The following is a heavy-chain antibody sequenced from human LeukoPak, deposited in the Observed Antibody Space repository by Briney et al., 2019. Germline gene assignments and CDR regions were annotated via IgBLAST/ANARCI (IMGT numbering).Heavy chain of an antibody. CDR2: ISGSGGST. CDR1: GFIFSSHG. Sequence: GGSLRLSCAASGFIFSSHGMNWVRQAPGKGLEWVSAISGSGGSTYYADSVKGRFTISRDNSKNTLYLQMNSLRAEDTAVYYCAKHSRHYYDSSGYYSYPYYFDYWGQGTLVTVSS. CDR3: AKHSRHYYDSSGYYSYPYYFDY. J-gene: IGHJ4*02. V-gene: IGHV3-23*01. D-gene: IGHD3-22*01.